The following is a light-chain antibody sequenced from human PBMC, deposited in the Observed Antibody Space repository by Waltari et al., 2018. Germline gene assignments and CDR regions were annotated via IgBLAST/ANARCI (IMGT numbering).Light chain of an antibody. V-gene: IGLV1-51*01. CDR1: SSNIGSNY. CDR3: ATWDTSLGDLWV. Sequence: QSVLTQPPSVSAAPGQTVTISCSGSSSNIGSNYVCWYQHLPRTAPKVLIYNNNERPSGIPDRFSGSTSGTSATLVITGLQTGDEADYYCATWDTSLGDLWVFGGGTRLTVL. J-gene: IGLJ3*02. CDR2: NNN.